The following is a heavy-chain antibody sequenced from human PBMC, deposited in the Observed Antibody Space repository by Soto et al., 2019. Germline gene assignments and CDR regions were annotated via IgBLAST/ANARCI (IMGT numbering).Heavy chain of an antibody. J-gene: IGHJ4*02. CDR2: FDPEDGET. CDR1: GYTLTELS. D-gene: IGHD6-19*01. V-gene: IGHV1-24*01. CDR3: ATFYRSGGGGLDGFGY. Sequence: ASVKVSCKVSGYTLTELSMHWVRQAPGKGLEWMGGFDPEDGETIYAQKFQGRVTMTEDTSTDTAYMELSSLRSEDTAVYYCATFYRSGGGGLDGFGYWGRGTGVNVFS.